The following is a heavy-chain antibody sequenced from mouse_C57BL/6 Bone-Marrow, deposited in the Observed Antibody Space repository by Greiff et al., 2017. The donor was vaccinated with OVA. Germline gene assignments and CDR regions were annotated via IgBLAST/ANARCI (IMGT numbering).Heavy chain of an antibody. CDR2: IDPSDSYT. D-gene: IGHD2-10*01. V-gene: IGHV1-69*01. Sequence: QVQLQQPGAELVMPGASVKLSCKASGYTFTSYWMHWVKQRPGQGLEWIGEIDPSDSYTNYNQKFKGKSTLTVDKSSSTAYMQLSSLTSEGSAVYYCARYPYYGRDYGAKGTTHTVSS. CDR3: ARYPYYGRDY. J-gene: IGHJ2*01. CDR1: GYTFTSYW.